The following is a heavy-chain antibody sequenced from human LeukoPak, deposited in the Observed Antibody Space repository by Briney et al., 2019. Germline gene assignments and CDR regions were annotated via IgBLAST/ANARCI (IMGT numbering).Heavy chain of an antibody. CDR2: ISSSTSYT. J-gene: IGHJ4*02. V-gene: IGHV3-11*05. Sequence: GGSLSLSCAASGFTFSDYYMSWIRQAPGKGLEWVSYISSSTSYTSYADSVKGRFTISRDNAKNSLFLQMNSLRAEDTAVYYCARDLSRWELDYWGQGTLVTVSS. D-gene: IGHD1-26*01. CDR1: GFTFSDYY. CDR3: ARDLSRWELDY.